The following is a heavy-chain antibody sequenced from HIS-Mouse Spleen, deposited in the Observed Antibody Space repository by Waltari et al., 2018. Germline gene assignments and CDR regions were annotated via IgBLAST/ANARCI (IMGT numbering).Heavy chain of an antibody. CDR2: INRNGSIT. D-gene: IGHD1-1*01. CDR1: GFTLSSYW. CDR3: ARDLELDAFDI. J-gene: IGHJ3*02. Sequence: EVQLVESGGGLVQPGGSLRLACGASGFTLSSYWVHWVRQETGTGLVGFCRINRNGSITRYADSVKGRFTISRDNAKNTLYLQMNSLRAEDTAVYYCARDLELDAFDIWGQGTMVTVSS. V-gene: IGHV3-74*01.